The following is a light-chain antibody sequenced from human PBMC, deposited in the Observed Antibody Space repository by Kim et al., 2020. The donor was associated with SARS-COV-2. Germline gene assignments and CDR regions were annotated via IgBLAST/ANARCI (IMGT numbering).Light chain of an antibody. Sequence: GQTITISCSGSRPNIGGNYVYWYQQVPGTAPKLLIFRTTQRPSGVPDRFSGTKTATSASLTISGLRPEDEAEYHCSSWDDSLHGPVFGGGTQLTVL. V-gene: IGLV1-47*01. CDR2: RTT. J-gene: IGLJ3*02. CDR3: SSWDDSLHGPV. CDR1: RPNIGGNY.